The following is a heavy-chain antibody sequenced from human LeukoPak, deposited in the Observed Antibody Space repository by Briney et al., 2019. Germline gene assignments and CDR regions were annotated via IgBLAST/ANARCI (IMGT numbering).Heavy chain of an antibody. J-gene: IGHJ4*01. CDR1: GFTFSSYW. CDR3: ASPEEYNDY. CDR2: IDSDGSIT. V-gene: IGHV3-74*01. D-gene: IGHD1-1*01. Sequence: RGSRILSCAASGFTFSSYWMHWVRQAPGKGLVWVSRIDSDGSITSYADSVKGRFTISRDNAKSTLYLQMNSLRAEDTAVYYCASPEEYNDYWGPGSLDTVSS.